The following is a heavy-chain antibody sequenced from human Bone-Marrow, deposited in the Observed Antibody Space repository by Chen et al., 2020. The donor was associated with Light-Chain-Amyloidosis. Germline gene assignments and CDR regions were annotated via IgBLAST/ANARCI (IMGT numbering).Heavy chain of an antibody. D-gene: IGHD3-10*01. CDR3: AKDKGGSMGFGMDV. V-gene: IGHV3-9*01. J-gene: IGHJ6*02. Sequence: EEHLVESGGGLVQPCRSLRLSCEASGFTFDDYAMNWVRQAPGKGLEWVSGISWNSGVKGYVHSVRGRFTISRDGVKNSLYLQMNSLRPEDTALYYCAKDKGGSMGFGMDVWGQGTTVIVSS. CDR1: GFTFDDYA. CDR2: ISWNSGVK.